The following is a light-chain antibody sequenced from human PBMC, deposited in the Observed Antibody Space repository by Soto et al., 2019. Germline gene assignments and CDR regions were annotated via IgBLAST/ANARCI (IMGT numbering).Light chain of an antibody. CDR3: QQYNNWPPIT. Sequence: EVVLTPSPGPLSLSPGERATLSCRASQSVSNSYLAWYQQKPGQAPRLLIYGASNRATGVPDWFSGSGSGTDFTLTIIRLEPEDFAVYYCQQYNNWPPITFGQGTRLEIK. CDR1: QSVSNSY. CDR2: GAS. V-gene: IGKV3-20*01. J-gene: IGKJ5*01.